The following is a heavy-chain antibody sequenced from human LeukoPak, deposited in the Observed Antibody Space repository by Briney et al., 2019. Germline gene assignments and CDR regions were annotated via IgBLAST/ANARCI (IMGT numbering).Heavy chain of an antibody. J-gene: IGHJ3*02. V-gene: IGHV3-11*06. CDR2: ISSSSSYI. D-gene: IGHD5-18*01. Sequence: GGSLTLSCAASGFTFKDYYMSWIRQAPGKGLKWFSYISSSSSYIKYADSEKQRFTISRESAKNALSLQMHSLRAEDTSVFSCASDWRAMVSDIWGRGAKATVCS. CDR3: ASDWRAMVSDI. CDR1: GFTFKDYY.